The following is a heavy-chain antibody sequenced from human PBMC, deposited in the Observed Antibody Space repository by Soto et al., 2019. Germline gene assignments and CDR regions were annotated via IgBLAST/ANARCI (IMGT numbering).Heavy chain of an antibody. J-gene: IGHJ5*02. D-gene: IGHD7-27*01. Sequence: GGSLRLSCAASGFTFDGYGMSWVRQAPGKGLEWVSGINWNGGSTGYADSVKGRFTISRDNSKNSLYLQMNSLKAEDTALDHCARDLELGTNWFDPWGQGTLVTVSS. CDR3: ARDLELGTNWFDP. V-gene: IGHV3-20*01. CDR2: INWNGGST. CDR1: GFTFDGYG.